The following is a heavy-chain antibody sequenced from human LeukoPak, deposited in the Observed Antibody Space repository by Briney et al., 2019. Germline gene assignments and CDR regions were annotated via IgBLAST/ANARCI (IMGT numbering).Heavy chain of an antibody. CDR2: IIPILGIA. V-gene: IGHV1-69*04. CDR1: GGTFSSYA. D-gene: IGHD3-22*01. J-gene: IGHJ4*02. Sequence: SVKVSCKASGGTFSSYAISWVRQAPGQGLEWMGRIIPILGIANYAQKFQGRVTMTTDTSTSTAYMELRSLRSDDTAVYYCARHPSRTMIGAVFDYWGQGTLVTVSS. CDR3: ARHPSRTMIGAVFDY.